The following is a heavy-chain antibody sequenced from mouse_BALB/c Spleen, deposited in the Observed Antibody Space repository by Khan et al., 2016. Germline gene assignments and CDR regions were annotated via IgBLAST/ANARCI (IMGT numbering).Heavy chain of an antibody. J-gene: IGHJ3*01. CDR2: IWGGGST. D-gene: IGHD1-1*01. V-gene: IGHV2-6-5*01. CDR3: AKHATTTVFAY. Sequence: VQLQESGPGLVAPSQSLSITCTVSGCSLTDSDVSWIRQPPGKGLEWLGLIWGGGSTYYNSALKSRLHISKEVSKSQSFSKMNSLQTDDTAMYYHAKHATTTVFAYWCQGTLVTVSA. CDR1: GCSLTDSD.